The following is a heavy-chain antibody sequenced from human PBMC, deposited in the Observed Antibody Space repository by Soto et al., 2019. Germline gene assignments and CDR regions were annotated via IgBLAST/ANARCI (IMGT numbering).Heavy chain of an antibody. D-gene: IGHD4-4*01. CDR3: ARENYSRVDH. Sequence: PGGSLRLSCAASGYSFSNYAMSWVRQAPGKRLEWVSSISNSGAYTHYADSLKGRLTISRDNAKNSLYLQVNSLRAEDTAVYYCARENYSRVDHWGQGALVTVSS. CDR1: GYSFSNYA. J-gene: IGHJ4*02. V-gene: IGHV3-21*01. CDR2: ISNSGAYT.